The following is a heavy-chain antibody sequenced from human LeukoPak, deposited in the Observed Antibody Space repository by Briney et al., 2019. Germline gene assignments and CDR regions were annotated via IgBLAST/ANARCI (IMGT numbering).Heavy chain of an antibody. CDR1: GGSISSYY. V-gene: IGHV4-59*01. Sequence: SETLSLTCTVSGGSISSYYWSWIRQPPGKGLEWIGYIYDSGSTNYDPSLKSRVTISVDTSKNQFSLKLSSVTAADTAVYYCARGGSGYDSFYYYGMDVWGQGTTVTVSS. CDR2: IYDSGST. J-gene: IGHJ6*02. D-gene: IGHD5-12*01. CDR3: ARGGSGYDSFYYYGMDV.